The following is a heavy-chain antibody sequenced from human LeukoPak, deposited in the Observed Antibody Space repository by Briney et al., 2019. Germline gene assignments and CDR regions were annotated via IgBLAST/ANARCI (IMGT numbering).Heavy chain of an antibody. Sequence: GGSLRLSCAASGFPFSSFAMSWVRQVRDKGLEWVSSINGPGYSTWYADSVKGRFTISRDNSKNTLYLQMNSLRAEDTAVYYCARAYDSSGYYYWGQGTLVTVSS. V-gene: IGHV3-23*01. J-gene: IGHJ4*02. CDR2: INGPGYST. D-gene: IGHD3-22*01. CDR1: GFPFSSFA. CDR3: ARAYDSSGYYY.